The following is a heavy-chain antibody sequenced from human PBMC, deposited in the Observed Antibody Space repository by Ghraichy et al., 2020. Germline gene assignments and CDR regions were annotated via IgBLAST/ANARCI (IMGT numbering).Heavy chain of an antibody. D-gene: IGHD3-9*01. CDR2: ISYDGSNK. Sequence: GGSLRLSCAASGFTFSSYAMHWVRQAAGKGLEWVAVISYDGSNKYYADSVKGRFTISRDNSKNTLYLQMNSLRAEDTAVYYCARGDWLLLDYWGQGTLVTVSS. CDR3: ARGDWLLLDY. V-gene: IGHV3-30*04. CDR1: GFTFSSYA. J-gene: IGHJ4*02.